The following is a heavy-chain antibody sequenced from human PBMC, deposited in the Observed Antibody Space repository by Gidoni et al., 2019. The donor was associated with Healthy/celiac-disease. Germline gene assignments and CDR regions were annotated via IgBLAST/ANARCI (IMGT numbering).Heavy chain of an antibody. CDR2: IWYDGSNK. J-gene: IGHJ5*02. CDR1: GFTLRSYG. D-gene: IGHD1-1*01. Sequence: QEQLVASGGGVVQPGRSLRLPGAATGFTLRSYGMHWVRQAPGKGLEWVAVIWYDGSNKYYADSVEGRFTISRDNSKNTRYLQMNSLRAEDTAVYYCARDRVRWNHPSYNWFDPWGQGTLVTVSS. V-gene: IGHV3-33*01. CDR3: ARDRVRWNHPSYNWFDP.